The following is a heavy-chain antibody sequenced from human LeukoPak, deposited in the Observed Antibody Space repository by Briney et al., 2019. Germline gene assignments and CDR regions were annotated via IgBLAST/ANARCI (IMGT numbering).Heavy chain of an antibody. CDR1: GGSISSYY. V-gene: IGHV4-59*08. CDR3: ARQEGRRDWYLDL. CDR2: IYYSGST. Sequence: PSETLSLTCTVSGGSISSYYWSWIRQPPGKGLEWIGYIYYSGSTNYNPSLKSRVTISVDTSKNQFSLKLSSVTAADTAVYYCARQEGRRDWYLDLWGRGTLVTVSS. J-gene: IGHJ2*01. D-gene: IGHD5-24*01.